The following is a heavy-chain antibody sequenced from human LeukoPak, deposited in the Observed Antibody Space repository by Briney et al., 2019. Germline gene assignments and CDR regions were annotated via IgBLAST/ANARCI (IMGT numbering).Heavy chain of an antibody. D-gene: IGHD2-21*02. CDR1: SGSFSGYY. V-gene: IGHV4-34*01. CDR3: ARRVVVTARNVFDY. CDR2: INHSGST. Sequence: KPSETLSLTCAVYSGSFSGYYWSWIRQPPGKGLEWIGEINHSGSTNYNPSLKSRVTISVDTSKNQFSLKLSSVTAADTAVYYCARRVVVTARNVFDYWGQGTLVTVSS. J-gene: IGHJ4*02.